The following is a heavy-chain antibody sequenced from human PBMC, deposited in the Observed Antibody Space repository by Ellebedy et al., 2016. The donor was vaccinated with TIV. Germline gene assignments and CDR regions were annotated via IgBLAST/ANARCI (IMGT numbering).Heavy chain of an antibody. CDR3: AIRVVPAAMGYYFDY. D-gene: IGHD2-2*01. V-gene: IGHV4-39*01. CDR2: IYYSGST. Sequence: SETLSLTCTVSGGSISSSSSYWGWIRQPPGKGLEWIGSIYYSGSTYYNPSLKSRVTISVDTSKNQFPLKLSSVTAADTAVYYCAIRVVPAAMGYYFDYWGQGTLVTVSS. J-gene: IGHJ4*02. CDR1: GGSISSSSSY.